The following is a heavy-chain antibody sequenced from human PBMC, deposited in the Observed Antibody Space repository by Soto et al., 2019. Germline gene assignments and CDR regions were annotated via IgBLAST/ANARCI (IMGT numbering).Heavy chain of an antibody. J-gene: IGHJ4*02. CDR2: INHSGST. Sequence: QVQLQQWGAGLLKPSETLSLTCAVYGGSFSGYYWSWIRQPPGKGLEWIGEINHSGSTNYNPSLKSRVTIAVDTSKNQFSLKLSSVTAADTAVYYCARGGSVATTRNFDYWGQGTLVTVSS. CDR1: GGSFSGYY. V-gene: IGHV4-34*01. D-gene: IGHD5-12*01. CDR3: ARGGSVATTRNFDY.